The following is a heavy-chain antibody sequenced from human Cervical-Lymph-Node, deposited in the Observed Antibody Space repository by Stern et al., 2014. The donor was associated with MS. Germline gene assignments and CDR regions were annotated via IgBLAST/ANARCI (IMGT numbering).Heavy chain of an antibody. V-gene: IGHV3-33*01. CDR1: GFTFSTYG. D-gene: IGHD2-2*01. Sequence: VQLVASGGGVVQPGRSLRLSCAASGFTFSTYGMHWVRQAPGKGLEWVAVIWSDGTNSLYADSVKGRFTISRDNSKNTLYLQMNTLRTEDTAVYYCAREAPVEPAATDAFDIWGRGTMVAVSS. CDR3: AREAPVEPAATDAFDI. J-gene: IGHJ3*02. CDR2: IWSDGTNS.